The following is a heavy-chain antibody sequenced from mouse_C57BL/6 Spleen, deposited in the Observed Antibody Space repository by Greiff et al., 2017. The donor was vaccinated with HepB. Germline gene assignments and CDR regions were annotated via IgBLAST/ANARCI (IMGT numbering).Heavy chain of an antibody. CDR3: TRDYGSSYYAWFAY. CDR2: IDPETGGT. CDR1: GYTFTDYE. J-gene: IGHJ3*01. D-gene: IGHD1-1*01. V-gene: IGHV1-15*01. Sequence: QVQLQQSGAELVRPGASVTLSCKASGYTFTDYEMHWVKQTPVHGLEWIGAIDPETGGTAYNQKFKGKAILTADKSSSTAYMELRSLTSEDSAVDYCTRDYGSSYYAWFAYWGQGTLVTVSA.